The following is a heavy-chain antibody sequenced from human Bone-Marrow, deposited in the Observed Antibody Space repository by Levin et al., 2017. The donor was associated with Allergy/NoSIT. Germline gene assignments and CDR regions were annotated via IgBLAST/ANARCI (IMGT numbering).Heavy chain of an antibody. Sequence: MTSETLSLTCTVSGRSMNSGEYYWTWIRQPPGTGLEWIGCIFFSEFTHYTPSLKSRLTISIDTSKNQFSLQLTSLTAADTAEYYGAEDYADVEYWGQGALVAVSS. CDR1: GRSMNSGEYY. CDR2: IFFSEFT. CDR3: AEDYADVEY. J-gene: IGHJ4*02. V-gene: IGHV4-30-4*08. D-gene: IGHD4-17*01.